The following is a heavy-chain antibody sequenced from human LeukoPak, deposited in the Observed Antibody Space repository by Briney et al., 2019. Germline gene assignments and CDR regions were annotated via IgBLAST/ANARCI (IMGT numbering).Heavy chain of an antibody. Sequence: PGRSLRLSCAASGFNFGSYGMHWVRQPPGKGLEWVAVISYDGSHEYYADSVKGRFTISRDSSRNTLYLQMDSLRSEDTAMYYCSKSAVAGTHYYYYDMDVWGQGTTVTVSS. J-gene: IGHJ6*02. CDR2: ISYDGSHE. V-gene: IGHV3-30*18. CDR3: SKSAVAGTHYYYYDMDV. D-gene: IGHD6-19*01. CDR1: GFNFGSYG.